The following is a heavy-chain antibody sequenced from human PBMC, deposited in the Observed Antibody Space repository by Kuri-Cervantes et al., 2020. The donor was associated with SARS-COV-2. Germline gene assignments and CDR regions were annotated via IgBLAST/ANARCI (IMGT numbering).Heavy chain of an antibody. V-gene: IGHV1-69*13. D-gene: IGHD3-3*01. CDR2: FIPFFGTT. CDR3: ARGAFGVIVPTHHYYYMDV. CDR1: GGAFRSFA. Sequence: SVKVSCKASGGAFRSFAINWVRQAPGQGLEWIGAFIPFFGTTDSAQRFQGRVTITADESTSTAYMELSSLRSNDTATYYCARGAFGVIVPTHHYYYMDVWGKGTTVTVSS. J-gene: IGHJ6*03.